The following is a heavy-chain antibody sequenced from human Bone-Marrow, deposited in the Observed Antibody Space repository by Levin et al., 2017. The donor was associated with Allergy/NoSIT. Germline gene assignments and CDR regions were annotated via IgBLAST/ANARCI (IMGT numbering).Heavy chain of an antibody. CDR3: AREGDYVDSTGYPEY. V-gene: IGHV3-30*03. D-gene: IGHD3-22*01. CDR2: TSYDVNTR. CDR1: GFPFSHYG. Sequence: LSLTCAASGFPFSHYGIYWVRPAPGKGLEWVAVTSYDVNTRYYLDSVKGRFTISRDNSKNTVYLHMNSLRVEETAGYYCAREGDYVDSTGYPEYWGQGTRVTVSS. J-gene: IGHJ4*02.